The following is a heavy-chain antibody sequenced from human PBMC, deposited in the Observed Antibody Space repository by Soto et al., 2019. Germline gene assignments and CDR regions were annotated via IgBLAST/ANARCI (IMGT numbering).Heavy chain of an antibody. CDR1: GFNFNSHW. Sequence: HPGGSLRLSCAASGFNFNSHWMNWVRQAPGKGLEWVANIKEDGSETNYVHSVKGRFTVSRDDGKNSLYLQMDSLRVEDTAVYYCARAGASCYCSDYWGQGTLVTVSS. CDR3: ARAGASCYCSDY. J-gene: IGHJ4*02. D-gene: IGHD2-2*01. CDR2: IKEDGSET. V-gene: IGHV3-7*04.